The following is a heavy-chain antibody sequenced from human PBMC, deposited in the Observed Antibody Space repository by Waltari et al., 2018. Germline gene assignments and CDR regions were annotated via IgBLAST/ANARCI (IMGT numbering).Heavy chain of an antibody. V-gene: IGHV3-30*18. J-gene: IGHJ6*02. Sequence: QVQLVESGGGVVQPGRSLRLSCAASGFTFSSYGMHWVRQPPGKELEWVAVISYDGSNKNYADSVKGRFTISRDNSKNTLYLQMNSLRAEDTAVYYCAKDLWLRFNYYGMDVWGQGTTVTVSS. CDR2: ISYDGSNK. D-gene: IGHD5-12*01. CDR1: GFTFSSYG. CDR3: AKDLWLRFNYYGMDV.